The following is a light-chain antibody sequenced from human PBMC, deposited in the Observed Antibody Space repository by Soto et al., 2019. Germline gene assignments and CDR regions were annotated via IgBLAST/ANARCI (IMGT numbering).Light chain of an antibody. CDR3: QQYNTSPWT. CDR2: GAS. CDR1: QSMRRR. V-gene: IGKV1-5*01. J-gene: IGKJ1*01. Sequence: DIQMTQAPSTLSAPVGDRVTVTCRSSQSMRRRLAWYHQKPGKAPRLLISGASTLESGVTSRFSGSPLSGSASGTAFSLTISSLQPDDFATYSCQQYNTSPWTFGQGTKVDIK.